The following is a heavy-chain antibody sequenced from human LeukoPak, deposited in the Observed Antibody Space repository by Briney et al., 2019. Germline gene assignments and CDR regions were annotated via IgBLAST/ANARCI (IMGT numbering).Heavy chain of an antibody. Sequence: SETLSLTCAVSGYSISSGYYWGWIRQPPGKGLEWIGSIYHSGSTYYNTSLKSRVTISVDTSKNQFSLKVSSVTAADTAVYYCARGKYYYDSSGYLPLDYWGQGTLVTVSS. V-gene: IGHV4-38-2*01. CDR3: ARGKYYYDSSGYLPLDY. CDR1: GYSISSGYY. CDR2: IYHSGST. J-gene: IGHJ4*02. D-gene: IGHD3-22*01.